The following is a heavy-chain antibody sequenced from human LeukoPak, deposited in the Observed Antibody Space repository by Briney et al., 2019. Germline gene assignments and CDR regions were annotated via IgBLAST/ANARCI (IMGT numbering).Heavy chain of an antibody. D-gene: IGHD6-13*01. Sequence: GESLKISCKGSGYSFTSYWIGWVGQMPGKGLEWMGIIYPGDSDTRYSPSFQGQVTISADKSISTAYLQWSRLKASDTAMYYCARGAAGTEYYFDYWGQGTLVTVSS. CDR2: IYPGDSDT. J-gene: IGHJ4*02. CDR1: GYSFTSYW. CDR3: ARGAAGTEYYFDY. V-gene: IGHV5-51*01.